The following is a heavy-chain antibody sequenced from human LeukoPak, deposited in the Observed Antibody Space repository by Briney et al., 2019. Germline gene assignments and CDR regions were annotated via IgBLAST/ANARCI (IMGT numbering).Heavy chain of an antibody. J-gene: IGHJ4*02. D-gene: IGHD1-1*01. Sequence: TSETLSLTCTVYGGSFSDYNWTWIRQPPGKGLEWIGEIGHNGSTNYNPSLKGRVTISVDTSKNQFSLKLTSVTAADTAMYYCARPSGGTPFKRFDYWGQGTLVTVSS. CDR2: IGHNGST. CDR1: GGSFSDYN. CDR3: ARPSGGTPFKRFDY. V-gene: IGHV4-34*01.